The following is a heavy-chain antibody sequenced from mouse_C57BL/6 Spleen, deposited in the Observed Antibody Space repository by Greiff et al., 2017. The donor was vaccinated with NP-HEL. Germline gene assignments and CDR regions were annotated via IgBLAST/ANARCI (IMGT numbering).Heavy chain of an antibody. Sequence: EVQVVESGGGLVKPGGSLKLSCAASGFTFSSYAMSWVRQTPEKRLEWVATISDGGSYTYYPDNVKGRFTFSRDNAKNNLYLQMSQLKSEDTAMYYCARGSVVYAMDYWGQGTAVTVSS. CDR2: ISDGGSYT. CDR1: GFTFSSYA. D-gene: IGHD1-1*02. CDR3: ARGSVVYAMDY. J-gene: IGHJ4*01. V-gene: IGHV5-4*01.